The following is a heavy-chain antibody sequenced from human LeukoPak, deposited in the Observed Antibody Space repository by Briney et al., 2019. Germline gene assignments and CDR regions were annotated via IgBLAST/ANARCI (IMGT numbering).Heavy chain of an antibody. Sequence: PSETLSLTCTVSGYSISSDYHWGWIRQPQGKGLEWIGRIYTSGSTNYNPSLKSRVTRSVDTSKNQFSLKLSSVTAADTAVYYCARHYYGSGSYYEVAFDIWGQGTMVTVSS. CDR2: IYTSGST. J-gene: IGHJ3*02. D-gene: IGHD3-10*01. CDR3: ARHYYGSGSYYEVAFDI. CDR1: GYSISSDYH. V-gene: IGHV4-38-2*02.